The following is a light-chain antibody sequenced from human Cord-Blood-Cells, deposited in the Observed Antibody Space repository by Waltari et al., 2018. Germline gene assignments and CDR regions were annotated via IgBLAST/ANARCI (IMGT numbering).Light chain of an antibody. J-gene: IGLJ1*01. CDR2: GKN. CDR1: SLRSYY. CDR3: NSRDSSGNHYV. V-gene: IGLV3-19*01. Sequence: SSELTQDPAVSVALGQTVRITCQGDSLRSYYASWYQQKPGQAPVLVIYGKNNRPSGIPDRFSGSRSGNTASLNITGAQAEDEADYYCNSRDSSGNHYVFGTGTKVTVL.